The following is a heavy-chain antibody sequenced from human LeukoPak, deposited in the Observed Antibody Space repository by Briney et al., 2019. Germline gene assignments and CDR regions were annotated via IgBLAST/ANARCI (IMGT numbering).Heavy chain of an antibody. J-gene: IGHJ4*02. D-gene: IGHD6-19*01. V-gene: IGHV3-21*04. CDR1: GFTFSSYS. CDR2: ISSSSSYI. CDR3: VRIAYSSGWYGDY. Sequence: PGGSLRLSCAASGFTFSSYSMNWVRQAPGKGLEWVSSISSSSSYIYYADSVKGRFTISRDNAKNSLYLQMNSLRAEDTAVYYCVRIAYSSGWYGDYWGQGTLVTVSS.